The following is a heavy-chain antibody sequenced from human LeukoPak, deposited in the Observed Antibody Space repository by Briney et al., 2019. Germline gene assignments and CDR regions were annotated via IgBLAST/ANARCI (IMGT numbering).Heavy chain of an antibody. V-gene: IGHV4-59*01. CDR1: GGSISSYY. CDR2: IYYSGST. CDR3: AKGASGYCSGTSCLDFDY. J-gene: IGHJ4*02. Sequence: SETLSLTCTVSGGSISSYYWSWIRQPPGKGLEWIGYIYYSGSTNYNPSLKSRVTISVDTSKNQFSLKLSSVTAADTAVYYCAKGASGYCSGTSCLDFDYWGQGTLVTVSS. D-gene: IGHD2-2*01.